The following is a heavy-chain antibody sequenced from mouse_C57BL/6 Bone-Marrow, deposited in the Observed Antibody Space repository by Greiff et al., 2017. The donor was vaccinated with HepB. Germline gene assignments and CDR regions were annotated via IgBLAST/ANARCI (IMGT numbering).Heavy chain of an antibody. D-gene: IGHD4-1*01. J-gene: IGHJ2*01. Sequence: EVQLQQSGPELVKPGASVKISCKASGYTFTDYYMNWVKQSHGKSLEWIGDINPNNGGTSYNQKFKGKATLTVDKSSSTAYMELRSLTSEDSAVYYCARDWDSVYFDYWGQGTTLTVSS. CDR3: ARDWDSVYFDY. V-gene: IGHV1-26*01. CDR1: GYTFTDYY. CDR2: INPNNGGT.